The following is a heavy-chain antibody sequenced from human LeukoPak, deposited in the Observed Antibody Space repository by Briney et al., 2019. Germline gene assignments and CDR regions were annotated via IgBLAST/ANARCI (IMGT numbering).Heavy chain of an antibody. J-gene: IGHJ4*02. D-gene: IGHD6-6*01. CDR3: PSSSRGK. V-gene: IGHV4-39*01. CDR2: IYYSGST. CDR1: GGSISSSSYY. Sequence: KSSETLSLTCTVSGGSISSSSYYWGWIRQPPGKGLEWIGSIYYSGSTYYNPSLKSRVTISVDTSKNQFSLKLSSVTAADTAVYYCPSSSRGKWGQGTLVTVSS.